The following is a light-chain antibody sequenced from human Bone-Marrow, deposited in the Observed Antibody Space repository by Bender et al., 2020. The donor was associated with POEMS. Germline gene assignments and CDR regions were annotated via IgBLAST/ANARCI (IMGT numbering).Light chain of an antibody. CDR1: SSNIGTNP. CDR2: INN. Sequence: QSVLTQPPSASGTPGQRVTISCSGSSSNIGTNPVNWYQQLPGTAPKLLIYINNQRPSRVPDRFSGSKSGTSASLALSGVQSEDEADYYCAAWEDSRNGWVFGGGTKLTVL. V-gene: IGLV1-44*01. CDR3: AAWEDSRNGWV. J-gene: IGLJ3*02.